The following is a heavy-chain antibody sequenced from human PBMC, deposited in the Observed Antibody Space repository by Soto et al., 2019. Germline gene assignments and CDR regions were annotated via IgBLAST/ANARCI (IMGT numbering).Heavy chain of an antibody. D-gene: IGHD6-6*01. V-gene: IGHV4-39*01. CDR1: GGSISSSSYY. J-gene: IGHJ3*01. CDR2: IYYSGST. Sequence: SETLSLTCAVFGGSISSSSYYWGWIRQPPGKGLEWIGSIYYSGSTYYNPSLKSRVTISVDTSKNQFSLKLSSVTAADTAVYYCARSIAARRAPLPLYWGQGTMVTVSS. CDR3: ARSIAARRAPLPLY.